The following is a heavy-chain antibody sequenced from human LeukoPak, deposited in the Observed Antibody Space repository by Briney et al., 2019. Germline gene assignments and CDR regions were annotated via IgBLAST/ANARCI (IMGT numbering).Heavy chain of an antibody. V-gene: IGHV4-4*07. CDR1: GGSISSYY. CDR2: IYTSGST. CDR3: ARRPRDSVNYGGPSGVDY. D-gene: IGHD4-23*01. Sequence: SETLSLTCTVSGGSISSYYWSWIWQPAGKGLEWIGRIYTSGSTNYNPSLKSRVTVSADTSKNQFSLRLNSVSAADTAIYYCARRPRDSVNYGGPSGVDYWGQGTRVTVSS. J-gene: IGHJ4*02.